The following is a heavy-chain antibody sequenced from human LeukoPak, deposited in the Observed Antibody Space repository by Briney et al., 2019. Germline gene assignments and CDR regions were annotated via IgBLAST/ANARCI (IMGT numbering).Heavy chain of an antibody. D-gene: IGHD3-22*01. Sequence: SETLSLTCTVSGGSISSYYWSWIRQPPGKGLEWIGYIYYSGSTNYNPSLKSQVTISVDTSKNQFSLKLSSVTAADTAVYYCARHGYYYDSSGYSDAFDIWGQGTMVTVSS. CDR3: ARHGYYYDSSGYSDAFDI. J-gene: IGHJ3*02. V-gene: IGHV4-59*08. CDR2: IYYSGST. CDR1: GGSISSYY.